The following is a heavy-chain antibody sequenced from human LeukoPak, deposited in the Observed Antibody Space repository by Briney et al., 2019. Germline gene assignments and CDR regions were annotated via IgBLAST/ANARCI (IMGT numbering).Heavy chain of an antibody. CDR3: ATDDIAVAGTNFDY. V-gene: IGHV1-18*01. J-gene: IGHJ4*02. Sequence: GASVKVSCKASGYTFTSYGISWVRQASGQGLEWMGWISAYNGNTNYAHHLQGRVTMTTDTSTSTAYMELRSLISDDTAVYFCATDDIAVAGTNFDYWGQGTLVTVSS. CDR2: ISAYNGNT. D-gene: IGHD6-19*01. CDR1: GYTFTSYG.